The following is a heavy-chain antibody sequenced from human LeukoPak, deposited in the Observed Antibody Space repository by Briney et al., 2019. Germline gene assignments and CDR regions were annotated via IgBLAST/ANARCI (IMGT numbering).Heavy chain of an antibody. CDR3: ASHASGWFA. CDR1: GFTFSDYW. CDR2: IKPDGSEK. Sequence: GGSLRLSCAASGFTFSDYWMSWVRQAPGKGLEWVANIKPDGSEKFYVDSVKGRFTISRDNAKDSVSLQLNSLRVEDTAVYYCASHASGWFAWGQGTLVTVSS. D-gene: IGHD6-19*01. J-gene: IGHJ5*02. V-gene: IGHV3-7*01.